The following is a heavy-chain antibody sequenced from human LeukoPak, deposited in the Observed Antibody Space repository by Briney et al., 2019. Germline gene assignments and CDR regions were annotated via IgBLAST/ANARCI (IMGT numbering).Heavy chain of an antibody. D-gene: IGHD4-17*01. CDR3: ARPHSDYGGIGY. J-gene: IGHJ4*02. CDR2: ISFDERNR. CDR1: GFTFTSYA. Sequence: PGGSLRLSCAASGFTFTSYAMHWVRQAPGKGLEWVAVISFDERNRYYTDSVKGRFTISRDNSKNTMYLQMNSLRTEDTAVYYCARPHSDYGGIGYWGQGTLVTVSS. V-gene: IGHV3-30*04.